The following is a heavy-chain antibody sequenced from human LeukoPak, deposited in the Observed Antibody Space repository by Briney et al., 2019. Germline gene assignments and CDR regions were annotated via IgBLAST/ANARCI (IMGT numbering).Heavy chain of an antibody. Sequence: SETLSLTCTVSGYSINNGYFWGWIRQPPGKGLEWIGSIYYSGSTYYNSSLKSRVTISVDTSKNQFSLKLSSVTAADTAVYYCARRPGIAVAGARPFDYWGQGTLVTVSS. D-gene: IGHD6-19*01. CDR3: ARRPGIAVAGARPFDY. J-gene: IGHJ4*02. CDR2: IYYSGST. CDR1: GYSINNGYF. V-gene: IGHV4-38-2*02.